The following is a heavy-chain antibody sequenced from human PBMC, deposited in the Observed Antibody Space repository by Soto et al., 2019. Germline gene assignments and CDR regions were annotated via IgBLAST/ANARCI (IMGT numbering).Heavy chain of an antibody. CDR3: AKDQTRFIVATIIGVAP. CDR2: ISDSGGST. D-gene: IGHD5-12*01. J-gene: IGHJ5*02. CDR1: GFTFSSYA. V-gene: IGHV3-23*01. Sequence: EVQLLESGGGLVQPGGSVRLSCAASGFTFSSYAMSWVRQAPGKGLEWVSAISDSGGSTYYADSVKGRLTSSRNNSKYTLNLQMNSLRAEDTAVYYCAKDQTRFIVATIIGVAPWGQGTMVTVSS.